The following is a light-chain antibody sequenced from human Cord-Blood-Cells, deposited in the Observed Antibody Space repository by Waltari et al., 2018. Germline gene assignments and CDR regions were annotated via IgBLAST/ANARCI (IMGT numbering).Light chain of an antibody. CDR2: YAT. Sequence: VITQTPAFLSVTTDDKVTITCKTSEGIGNYSYCYQQKPDQPPQLLSEYATQSISSAPSLISGSGCATFSLITISRLEAEDAVKYYRQYDNKHPLTFGPGTKVDIK. J-gene: IGKJ3*01. CDR1: EGIGNY. V-gene: IGKV6-21*02. CDR3: QYDNKHPLT.